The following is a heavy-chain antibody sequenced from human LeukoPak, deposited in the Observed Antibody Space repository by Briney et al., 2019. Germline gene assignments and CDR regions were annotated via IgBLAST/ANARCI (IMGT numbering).Heavy chain of an antibody. J-gene: IGHJ4*02. Sequence: PSETLSLTCTVSGGSISSSSYYWGWIRQPPGKGLEWIGSIYYSGSTYYNPSLKSRVTISVDTSKNQFSLKLSSVTAADTAVYYCARQGPGGSPGSYFDYWGQGTLVTVSS. CDR1: GGSISSSSYY. D-gene: IGHD3-10*01. CDR3: ARQGPGGSPGSYFDY. V-gene: IGHV4-39*01. CDR2: IYYSGST.